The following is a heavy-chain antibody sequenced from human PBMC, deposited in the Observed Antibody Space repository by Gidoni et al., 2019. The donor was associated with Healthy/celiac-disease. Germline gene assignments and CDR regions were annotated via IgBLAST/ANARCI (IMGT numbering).Heavy chain of an antibody. V-gene: IGHV5-51*01. CDR3: ARLLRGRYFDQSFYGMDV. Sequence: EVQLVQSGAEVKKPGESLKISCKGSGYSFPSYWIGWVRQMPGKGLEWMGIIYPGDSDTRYSPSFQGQVTISADKSISTAYLQWSSLKASDTAMYYCARLLRGRYFDQSFYGMDVWGQGTTVTVSS. J-gene: IGHJ6*02. CDR2: IYPGDSDT. D-gene: IGHD3-9*01. CDR1: GYSFPSYW.